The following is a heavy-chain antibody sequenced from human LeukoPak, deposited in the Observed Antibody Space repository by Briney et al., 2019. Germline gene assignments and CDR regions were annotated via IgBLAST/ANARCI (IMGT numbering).Heavy chain of an antibody. Sequence: SETLSLTCTVSGCSISSGGYYWSWIRQHPGKGLEWIGYIYYSGSTYYNPSLKSRVTISVDTSKNQFSLKLSSVTAADTAVYYCAGTVAGHFDYWGQGTLVTVSS. CDR1: GCSISSGGYY. CDR2: IYYSGST. J-gene: IGHJ4*02. D-gene: IGHD6-19*01. CDR3: AGTVAGHFDY. V-gene: IGHV4-31*03.